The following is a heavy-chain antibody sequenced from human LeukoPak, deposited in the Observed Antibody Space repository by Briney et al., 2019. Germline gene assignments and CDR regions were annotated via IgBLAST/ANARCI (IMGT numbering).Heavy chain of an antibody. D-gene: IGHD4-23*01. CDR3: AKGYYGGSATHFDS. CDR1: GFTFSTYW. J-gene: IGHJ4*02. CDR2: MSGSGGSGT. Sequence: GGSLRLSCAASGFTFSTYWMSWVRQAPGKGLERVSVMSGSGGSGTYYADSVEGRFTISRDNSKNTLFLEMNSLRAEDTALYYCAKGYYGGSATHFDSWGQGIVVTVSS. V-gene: IGHV3-23*01.